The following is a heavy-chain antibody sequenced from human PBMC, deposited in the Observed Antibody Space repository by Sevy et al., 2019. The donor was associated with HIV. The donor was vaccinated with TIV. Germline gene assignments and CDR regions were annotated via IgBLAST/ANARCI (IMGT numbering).Heavy chain of an antibody. V-gene: IGHV4-59*08. CDR2: IHYRGST. CDR3: ARHWGYYGSGSYYKTLYYFDY. J-gene: IGHJ4*02. D-gene: IGHD3-10*01. Sequence: SETLSLTCTVSGGSISSYYWSWIRQPPGKGLAWIGYIHYRGSTNYNPSLKSRVTISEDTSKNQFSLRLSSVPAADTAVYYCARHWGYYGSGSYYKTLYYFDYWGQGTLVTVSS. CDR1: GGSISSYY.